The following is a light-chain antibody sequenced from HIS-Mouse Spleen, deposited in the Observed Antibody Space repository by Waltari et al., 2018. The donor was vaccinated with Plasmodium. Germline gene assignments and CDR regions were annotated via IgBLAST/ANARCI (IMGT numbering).Light chain of an antibody. V-gene: IGLV3-25*03. CDR2: KGR. J-gene: IGLJ3*02. CDR3: QSADSSGTPNWV. Sequence: SYELTQPPSVSVSPGQTARITCSGDALPKQYAYWYQQKPGQAPVLVINKGRERPSGIPERFSGSSSGTTVTLTISGVQAEDEADYYCQSADSSGTPNWVFGGGTKLTVL. CDR1: ALPKQY.